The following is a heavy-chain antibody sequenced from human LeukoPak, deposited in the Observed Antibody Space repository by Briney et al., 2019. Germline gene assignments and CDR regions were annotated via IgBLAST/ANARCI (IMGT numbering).Heavy chain of an antibody. V-gene: IGHV4-59*12. CDR3: ARDLKIVKGVQQLVPGGMDV. Sequence: SETLSLTCTVSGGSISSYYWSWIRQPPGKGLEWIGYIYYSGSTNYNPSLKSRVTISVDTSKNQFSLKLSSVTAADTAVYYCARDLKIVKGVQQLVPGGMDVWGQGTTVTVSS. J-gene: IGHJ6*02. CDR1: GGSISSYY. CDR2: IYYSGST. D-gene: IGHD6-13*01.